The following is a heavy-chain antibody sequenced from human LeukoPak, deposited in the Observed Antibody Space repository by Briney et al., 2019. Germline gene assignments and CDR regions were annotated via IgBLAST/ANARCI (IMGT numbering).Heavy chain of an antibody. Sequence: GGSLRLSCAASGFTFSDYYMSWIRQAPGKGLEWVSYISSSGSTIYYADSVKGRFTISRDNAKNSLYLQTNSLRVEDTAIYYCARDPYNGAYSEGYYYYYMDVWGKGTTVTVSS. CDR2: ISSSGSTI. D-gene: IGHD1-1*01. CDR1: GFTFSDYY. V-gene: IGHV3-11*04. CDR3: ARDPYNGAYSEGYYYYYMDV. J-gene: IGHJ6*03.